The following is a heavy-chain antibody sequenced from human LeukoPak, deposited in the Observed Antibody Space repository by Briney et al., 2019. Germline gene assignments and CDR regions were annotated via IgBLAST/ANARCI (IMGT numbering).Heavy chain of an antibody. J-gene: IGHJ4*02. D-gene: IGHD3-22*01. CDR3: ARAYNYYDSSGYYLGYYSDY. CDR1: GYTFTSYA. V-gene: IGHV1-3*02. Sequence: ASVKVSCKASGYTFTSYAMHWVRQAPGQRLEWMGWSNAGNGNTKYSQEFQGRVTITRDTSASTAYMELSSLRSEDMAVYYCARAYNYYDSSGYYLGYYSDYWGQGTLVTVSS. CDR2: SNAGNGNT.